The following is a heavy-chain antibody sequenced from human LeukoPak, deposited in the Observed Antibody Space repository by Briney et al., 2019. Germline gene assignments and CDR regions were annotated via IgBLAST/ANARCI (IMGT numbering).Heavy chain of an antibody. CDR1: GFTFNNYA. CDR3: AKTPQGYSAYYDY. CDR2: ISGGGDST. V-gene: IGHV3-23*01. J-gene: IGHJ4*02. Sequence: GGSLRLSCAASGFTFNNYAMSWVRQAPGKGLEWVSAISGGGDSTFYADSVKGRFSISRDNSGNTLSLQMNSLGAEDTAVYFCAKTPQGYSAYYDYWGQGALVTVSS. D-gene: IGHD5-12*01.